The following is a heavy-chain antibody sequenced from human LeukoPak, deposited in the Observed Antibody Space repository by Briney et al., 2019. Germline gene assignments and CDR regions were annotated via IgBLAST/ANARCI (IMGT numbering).Heavy chain of an antibody. J-gene: IGHJ6*03. CDR1: GFTFSSYS. Sequence: PGGSLRLSCAASGFTFSSYSMNWVRQAPGKVLEWVSYISSSSSTIYYADSVEGRFTISRDNAKNSLYLHMNSLRAEDTAVYYCARDRIDYYYYYMDVWGKGTTVTVSS. CDR2: ISSSSSTI. CDR3: ARDRIDYYYYYMDV. V-gene: IGHV3-48*01.